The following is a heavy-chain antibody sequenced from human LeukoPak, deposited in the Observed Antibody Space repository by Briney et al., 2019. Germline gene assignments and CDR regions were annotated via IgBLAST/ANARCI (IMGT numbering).Heavy chain of an antibody. J-gene: IGHJ6*02. D-gene: IGHD3-10*01. Sequence: SETLSLTCTVSGGSISSSSYYWGWIRQPPGKGLEWIGSIYYSGSTYDNPSLKSRVTISVDTSKNQFSLKLSSVTAADTAVYYCARASRSMVRGVIGHYYYYGMDVWGQGTTVTVSS. V-gene: IGHV4-39*07. CDR1: GGSISSSSYY. CDR2: IYYSGST. CDR3: ARASRSMVRGVIGHYYYYGMDV.